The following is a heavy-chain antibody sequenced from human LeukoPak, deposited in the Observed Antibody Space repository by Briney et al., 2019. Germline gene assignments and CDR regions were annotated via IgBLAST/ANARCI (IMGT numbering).Heavy chain of an antibody. V-gene: IGHV3-15*01. D-gene: IGHD5-12*01. J-gene: IGHJ5*02. Sequence: GGSLRLYCAASGFTFSHAWMSWVRQDAGKGLEWVGRIKSKSDGGTTDYAAPVKGRFTISRDDSKNTLYLQMNSLKTEDTGVYYCSSGGYSGYDFDNWGQGTLVTVSS. CDR1: GFTFSHAW. CDR3: SSGGYSGYDFDN. CDR2: IKSKSDGGTT.